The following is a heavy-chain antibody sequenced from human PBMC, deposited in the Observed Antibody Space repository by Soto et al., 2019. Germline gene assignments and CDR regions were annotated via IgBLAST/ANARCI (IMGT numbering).Heavy chain of an antibody. J-gene: IGHJ4*02. CDR1: GGSISSGDYY. CDR2: IYYSGST. Sequence: QVQLQESGPGLVTPSQTLSLTCTVSGGSISSGDYYWSWIRQPPGKGLEWIGYIYYSGSTYYNPSLKMRVTISVDTSKNQFSLKLSSVTAADTAVYYCAREKNVWFGKEGFDYWGQGTLVTVSS. V-gene: IGHV4-30-4*01. D-gene: IGHD3-10*01. CDR3: AREKNVWFGKEGFDY.